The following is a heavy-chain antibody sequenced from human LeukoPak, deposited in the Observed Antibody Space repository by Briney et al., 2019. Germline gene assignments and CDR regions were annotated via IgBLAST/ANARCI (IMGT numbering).Heavy chain of an antibody. CDR2: ITGGADST. D-gene: IGHD6-6*01. Sequence: GGSLRLSCEASGFTFSNYVMSWVRQAPGKGLEWVSAITGGADSTYYADSVKGRFTISRDNSQKTLFLQMNGLRAEDTAVYYCAKGSAAARPYFFDYWGQGTLVTVSS. J-gene: IGHJ4*02. CDR3: AKGSAAARPYFFDY. CDR1: GFTFSNYV. V-gene: IGHV3-23*01.